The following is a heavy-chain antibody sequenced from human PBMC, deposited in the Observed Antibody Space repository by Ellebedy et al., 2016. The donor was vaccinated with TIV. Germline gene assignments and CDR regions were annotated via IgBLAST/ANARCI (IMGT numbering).Heavy chain of an antibody. CDR2: ISADGDTI. CDR1: GVNFSPFS. Sequence: GESLKISXEVTGVNFSPFSLNWVRQAPGKGLEWVAFISADGDTIYYAKSVKGRFTISRDDADSSLSLQMNSLRGDDTAVYYCVAALDYWGQGTLVTVS. CDR3: VAALDY. D-gene: IGHD6-25*01. V-gene: IGHV3-48*04. J-gene: IGHJ4*02.